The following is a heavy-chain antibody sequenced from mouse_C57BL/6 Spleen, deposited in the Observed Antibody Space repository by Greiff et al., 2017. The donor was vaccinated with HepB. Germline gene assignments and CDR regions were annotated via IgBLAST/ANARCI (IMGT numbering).Heavy chain of an antibody. D-gene: IGHD2-2*01. J-gene: IGHJ4*01. Sequence: DVKLVESGGGLVKPGGSLKLSCAASGFTFSDYGMHWVRQAPEKGLEWVAYISRGSSTIYYADTVKGRFTISTDNAKNTLFLQMTSLRSEDTAMYYCARGGYYYAMDYWGQGTSVTVSS. CDR3: ARGGYYYAMDY. V-gene: IGHV5-17*01. CDR2: ISRGSSTI. CDR1: GFTFSDYG.